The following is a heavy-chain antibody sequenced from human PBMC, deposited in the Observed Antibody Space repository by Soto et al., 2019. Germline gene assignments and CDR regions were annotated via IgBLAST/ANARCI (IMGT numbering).Heavy chain of an antibody. CDR3: RRARGNAALDY. CDR1: GFTFSSYW. V-gene: IGHV3-74*03. D-gene: IGHD1-1*01. Sequence: VGSLRLSCAASGFTFSSYWMHWVRQVPGKGLVWVSRINTDGSITTYLDSVKGRFTISRDNAKNTLNLQMNRLRAEDTAWYYCRRARGNAALDYPGQGTLVNVSS. J-gene: IGHJ4*02. CDR2: INTDGSIT.